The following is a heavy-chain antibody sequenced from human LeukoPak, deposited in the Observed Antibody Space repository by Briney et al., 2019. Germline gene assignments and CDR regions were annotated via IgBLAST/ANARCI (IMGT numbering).Heavy chain of an antibody. V-gene: IGHV1-2*04. J-gene: IGHJ5*02. CDR1: GYTFTGYY. CDR2: INPNSGGT. D-gene: IGHD1-1*01. CDR3: ARGKLERPNWFDP. Sequence: GASVKVSCKASGYTFTGYYMHWVRQAPGQGLEXXGWINPNSGGTNYAQKFQGWVTMTRDTSISTAYMELSRLRSDDTAVYYCARGKLERPNWFDPWGQGTLVTVSS.